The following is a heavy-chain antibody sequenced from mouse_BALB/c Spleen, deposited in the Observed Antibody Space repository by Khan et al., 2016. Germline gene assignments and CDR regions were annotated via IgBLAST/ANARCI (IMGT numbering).Heavy chain of an antibody. CDR2: IINKANGYTT. CDR1: GFTFTDYY. J-gene: IGHJ4*01. Sequence: EVELVESGGGLVQPGGSLRLSCATSGFTFTDYYMSWVRQPPGKALEWLGFIINKANGYTTDNSASVKGRFTISRDNSQSILYLQMNTLRAEDSATYYCARDMEGYDDAIDYWGQGTSVTVSS. D-gene: IGHD2-2*01. V-gene: IGHV7-3*02. CDR3: ARDMEGYDDAIDY.